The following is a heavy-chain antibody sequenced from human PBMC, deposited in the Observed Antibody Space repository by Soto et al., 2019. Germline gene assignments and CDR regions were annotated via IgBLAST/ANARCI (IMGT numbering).Heavy chain of an antibody. Sequence: QVQLVQSGAEVRKPGASVKVSCKASGYSFTDYGVIWVGQAPGQGLEWMGWISAHNGNTHYAQDLQGRVTLTTDSSTSTAYMELRSLRSDDTAVYYCARSLNWLFDYWGQGTLVTVSS. J-gene: IGHJ4*02. CDR2: ISAHNGNT. D-gene: IGHD3-3*01. CDR1: GYSFTDYG. CDR3: ARSLNWLFDY. V-gene: IGHV1-18*04.